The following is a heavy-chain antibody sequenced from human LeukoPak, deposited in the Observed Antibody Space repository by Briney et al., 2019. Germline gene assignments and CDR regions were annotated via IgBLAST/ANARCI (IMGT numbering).Heavy chain of an antibody. V-gene: IGHV4-34*01. Sequence: PSETLSLTCAVYGGSFSGYYWSWIRQPPGKGLEWIGEINHSGSTNYNPSLKSRVTISVDTSKNQFSLKLSSVTATDTAVYYCARNRGSTVITDQYYYYYMDVWGKGTTVTVSS. CDR3: ARNRGSTVITDQYYYYYMDV. CDR1: GGSFSGYY. D-gene: IGHD4-11*01. CDR2: INHSGST. J-gene: IGHJ6*03.